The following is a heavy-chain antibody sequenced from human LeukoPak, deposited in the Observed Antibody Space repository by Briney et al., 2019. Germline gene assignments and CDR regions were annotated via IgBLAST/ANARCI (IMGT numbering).Heavy chain of an antibody. CDR2: ISYDGSNK. CDR1: GFTFSSYA. D-gene: IGHD3-10*01. J-gene: IGHJ4*02. V-gene: IGHV3-30*04. Sequence: SGRSLRLSCAASGFTFSSYAMHWVRQAPGKGLEWVAVISYDGSNKYYADSVKGRFTISRDNSKNTLYLQMNSLRAEDTAAYYCARDVRFGELLYDWGQGTLVTVSS. CDR3: ARDVRFGELLYD.